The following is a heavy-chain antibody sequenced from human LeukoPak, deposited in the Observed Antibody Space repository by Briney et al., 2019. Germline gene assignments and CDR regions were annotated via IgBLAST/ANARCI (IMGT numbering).Heavy chain of an antibody. V-gene: IGHV3-11*01. CDR1: GFTFSDYY. J-gene: IGHJ2*01. D-gene: IGHD3-10*01. CDR3: ARVGVGTMVRGVSYWYFDL. CDR2: ISNSGSTI. Sequence: GGSLRLSCEASGFTFSDYYMSWIRQAPGKGLELVSYISNSGSTIYYADSVRGRFTISRDNAKNSLYLQMNSLRAEDTAVYYCARVGVGTMVRGVSYWYFDLWGRGTLVTVSS.